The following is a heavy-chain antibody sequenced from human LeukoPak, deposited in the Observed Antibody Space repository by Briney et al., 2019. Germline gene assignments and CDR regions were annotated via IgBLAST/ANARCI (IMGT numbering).Heavy chain of an antibody. V-gene: IGHV4-59*01. D-gene: IGHD3-22*01. Sequence: GSLRLSCAASGFTFSDYYMSWIRQAPGKGLEWIGYIYYSGSTNCNPSLKSRVTISVDTSKNQFSLKLSSVTAADTAVYYCARVPYYYDSSGYYVYYYYYMDVWGKGTTVTVSS. CDR1: GFTFSDYY. CDR3: ARVPYYYDSSGYYVYYYYYMDV. CDR2: IYYSGST. J-gene: IGHJ6*03.